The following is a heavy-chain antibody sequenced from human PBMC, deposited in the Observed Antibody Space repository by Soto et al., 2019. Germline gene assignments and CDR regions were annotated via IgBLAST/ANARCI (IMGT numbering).Heavy chain of an antibody. D-gene: IGHD1-26*01. Sequence: QVQLVQSGAEVKKPGASVKVSCKASGYTFTSYAMHWVRQAPGQRLEWMGWINAGNGNTKYSQKFQGRVTITRDTSASTGYMELSSLRSEDTAVYYCARGGSLYWYFGLWGRGTLVTVSS. V-gene: IGHV1-3*01. J-gene: IGHJ2*01. CDR3: ARGGSLYWYFGL. CDR1: GYTFTSYA. CDR2: INAGNGNT.